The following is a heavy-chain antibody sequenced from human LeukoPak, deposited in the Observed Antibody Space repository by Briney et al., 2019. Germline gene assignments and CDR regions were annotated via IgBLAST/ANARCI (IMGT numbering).Heavy chain of an antibody. V-gene: IGHV3-23*01. CDR1: GFTFSSYP. J-gene: IGHJ4*02. CDR3: AKRHNAGIAAGGYFDF. D-gene: IGHD6-13*01. Sequence: GGSLRLSCAASGFTFSSYPMTWVRQAPGKGLGWVSTVTGSGGSTYYSDSVKGRFTISRDNSKNTLFLQMKSLRAEDTAVYYCAKRHNAGIAAGGYFDFWGQGSLVAVLS. CDR2: VTGSGGST.